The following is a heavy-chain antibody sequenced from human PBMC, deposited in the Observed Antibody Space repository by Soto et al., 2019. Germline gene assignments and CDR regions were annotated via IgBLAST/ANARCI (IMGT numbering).Heavy chain of an antibody. D-gene: IGHD3-22*01. V-gene: IGHV1-46*03. CDR1: GYTFSNYH. CDR2: INPSDGST. J-gene: IGHJ4*02. Sequence: ASVKVSCKASGYTFSNYHMHWVRQAPGQGLEWMGIINPSDGSTSYAQKFQGRVTMTRDTSTSTVYMELSSLRSEDTTVYYCARDSRYYRSSGYFDFWGQGTLVTVSS. CDR3: ARDSRYYRSSGYFDF.